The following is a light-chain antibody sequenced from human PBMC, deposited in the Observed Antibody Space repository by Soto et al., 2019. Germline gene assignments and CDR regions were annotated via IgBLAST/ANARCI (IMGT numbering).Light chain of an antibody. V-gene: IGKV3-15*01. CDR2: GAS. CDR1: QSVSGN. CDR3: QQYNNWPRT. Sequence: EIVMTQSPATLSVSPGERATLSCRASQSVSGNLAWYQQNPGQAPRLLIYGASTRATGIPARFSGSGSGTAFTLTISSLQSEDFAVYYCQQYNNWPRTFGQGTKVEIK. J-gene: IGKJ1*01.